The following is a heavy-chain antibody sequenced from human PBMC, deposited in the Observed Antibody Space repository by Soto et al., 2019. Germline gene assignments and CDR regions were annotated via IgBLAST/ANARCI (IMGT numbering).Heavy chain of an antibody. CDR3: ARGREYSGYEAPFDY. CDR2: IIPILGIA. J-gene: IGHJ4*02. CDR1: GGTLRSYT. D-gene: IGHD5-12*01. V-gene: IGHV1-69*02. Sequence: GASMEVSRQASGGTLRSYTISWVRQAPAQGLEWMGRIIPILGIANYAQKFQGRVTITADKSTSTAYMELSSLRSEDTAVYYCARGREYSGYEAPFDYWGQGTLVTVSS.